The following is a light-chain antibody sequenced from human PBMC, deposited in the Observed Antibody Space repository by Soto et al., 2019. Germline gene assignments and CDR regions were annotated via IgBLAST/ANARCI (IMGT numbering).Light chain of an antibody. CDR2: QAS. J-gene: IGKJ5*01. Sequence: IQMTQSPSTLSASLGDRVTISGRASQSISSWLAWYQQKPGKAPKLLISQASSLESGVPSRFSGSGSETEFTLTISSLQSEDFAVYYCQQYNNWPPRITFGQGTRLEIK. V-gene: IGKV1-5*03. CDR1: QSISSW. CDR3: QQYNNWPPRIT.